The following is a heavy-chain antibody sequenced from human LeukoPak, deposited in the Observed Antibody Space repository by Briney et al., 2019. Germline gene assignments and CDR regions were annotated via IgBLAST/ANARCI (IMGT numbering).Heavy chain of an antibody. J-gene: IGHJ4*02. V-gene: IGHV3-11*04. D-gene: IGHD2/OR15-2a*01. Sequence: GGSLRLSCAASGFTFSDYYMSWIRQAPGKGLEWVSYISSSGSTIYYADSVKGRFTISRDNAKNSLYLQMNSLRAEDTAVYYCVRDLYCSSTTRCYYFDYWGQGTLVTVSS. CDR3: VRDLYCSSTTRCYYFDY. CDR2: ISSSGSTI. CDR1: GFTFSDYY.